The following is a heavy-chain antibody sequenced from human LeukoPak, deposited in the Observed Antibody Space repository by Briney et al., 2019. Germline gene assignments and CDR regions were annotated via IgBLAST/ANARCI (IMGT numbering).Heavy chain of an antibody. D-gene: IGHD1-26*01. Sequence: SETLSLTCTVSGGSISNYYWSWIRQPPGKGLEWIGNIYSNGSPNYNPSLTSRVTISVDTSENQFSLKLSSVTAADTAVYYCARDPLGGAFDIWGQGTMVTVSS. CDR3: ARDPLGGAFDI. CDR2: IYSNGSP. CDR1: GGSISNYY. J-gene: IGHJ3*02. V-gene: IGHV4-59*12.